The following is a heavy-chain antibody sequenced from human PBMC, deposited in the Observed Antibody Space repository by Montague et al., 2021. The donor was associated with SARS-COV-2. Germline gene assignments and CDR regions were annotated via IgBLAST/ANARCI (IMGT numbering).Heavy chain of an antibody. D-gene: IGHD1-1*01. J-gene: IGHJ4*02. CDR2: FYHSGCT. V-gene: IGHV4-61*03. CDR3: ARPAAVPMD. CDR1: GGSVRSSNFY. Sequence: SETLSLTCTVSGGSVRSSNFYWIWIRQPRGKGLEWVVYFYHSGCTKYNPSLKSRVTISGDTSKNHFSLKLSSVTTAATSVYYCARPAAVPMDWGQGTLVTVSS.